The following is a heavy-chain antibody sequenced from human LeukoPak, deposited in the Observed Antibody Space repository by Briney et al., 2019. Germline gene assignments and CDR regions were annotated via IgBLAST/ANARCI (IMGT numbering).Heavy chain of an antibody. D-gene: IGHD3-22*01. CDR3: ARTYYYDSSGYYTAIDY. CDR1: GGTFSSYA. V-gene: IGHV1-69*04. CDR2: IIPILGIA. Sequence: SVKVSCKASGGTFSSYAISWVRQAPGQGLEWMGRIIPILGIANYAQKFQGRVTITADKSTSTAYMELSSLRSEDTAVYYCARTYYYDSSGYYTAIDYWGQGTLVTVSS. J-gene: IGHJ4*02.